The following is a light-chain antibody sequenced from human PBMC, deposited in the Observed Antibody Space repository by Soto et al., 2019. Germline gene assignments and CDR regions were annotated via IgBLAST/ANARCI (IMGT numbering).Light chain of an antibody. CDR2: STD. Sequence: QAVVTQEPSLSVSPGGTATLTCGLSSGSVSTSQYPSWYQQTPGQAPRTLIYSTDTRSSGVPDRFSGSILGNKAALTVTGAQADDESDYFCALYIGSGSVIFGGGTQLTVL. CDR3: ALYIGSGSVI. J-gene: IGLJ2*01. CDR1: SGSVSTSQY. V-gene: IGLV8-61*01.